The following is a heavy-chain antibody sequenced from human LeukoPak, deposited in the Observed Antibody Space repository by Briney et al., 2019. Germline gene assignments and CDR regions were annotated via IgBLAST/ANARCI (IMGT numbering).Heavy chain of an antibody. Sequence: ASVKVSCKVSGYTLTELSMHWVRQAPGKGLEWMGGFDPEDGETIYAQKFQGRVTMTRNTSISTAYMELSSLRSEDTAVYYCARGPDILTGYRVNWFDPWGQGTLVTVSS. J-gene: IGHJ5*02. CDR2: FDPEDGET. CDR3: ARGPDILTGYRVNWFDP. V-gene: IGHV1-24*01. D-gene: IGHD3-9*01. CDR1: GYTLTELS.